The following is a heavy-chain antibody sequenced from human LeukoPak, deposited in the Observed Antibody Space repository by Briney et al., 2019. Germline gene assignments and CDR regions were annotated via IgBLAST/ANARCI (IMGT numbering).Heavy chain of an antibody. Sequence: QPEGSLRLSCAASGFTFSSYWMSWVRQAPGKGLEWVANIKQDGSEKYYVDSVKGRFTISRDNAKKSLYLQMNSLRAEDTAVYYCARIYYDSSGYYNEWAFDIWGQGTMVTVSS. V-gene: IGHV3-7*01. CDR2: IKQDGSEK. CDR1: GFTFSSYW. CDR3: ARIYYDSSGYYNEWAFDI. D-gene: IGHD3-22*01. J-gene: IGHJ3*02.